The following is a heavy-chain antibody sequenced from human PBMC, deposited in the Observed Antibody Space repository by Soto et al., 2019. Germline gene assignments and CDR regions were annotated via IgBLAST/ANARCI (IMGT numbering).Heavy chain of an antibody. V-gene: IGHV4-4*07. J-gene: IGHJ4*02. D-gene: IGHD2-8*02. Sequence: SETLSLTCSVSGASIAGSSYWSWIRQPAGKGLEWIGRFSLSGTTNYSPSLRSRVTMSADVSKNQFSLRLTSVTAADTALYYCARGMTPPGAPAWYYFDSWGQGTLVTVSS. CDR2: FSLSGTT. CDR3: ARGMTPPGAPAWYYFDS. CDR1: GASIAGSSY.